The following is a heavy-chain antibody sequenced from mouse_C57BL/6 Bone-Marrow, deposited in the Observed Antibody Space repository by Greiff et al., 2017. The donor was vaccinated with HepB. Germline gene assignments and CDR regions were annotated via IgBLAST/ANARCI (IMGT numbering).Heavy chain of an antibody. J-gene: IGHJ3*01. Sequence: EVQVVESGGGLVQPGGSMKLSCVASGFTFSNYWMNWVRQSPEKGLEWVAQIRLKSDNTATHYAESVKGRFTISRDDSKSSVYLQMNNLRAEDTGIYYCTSGYDGAWFAYWGQGTLVTVSA. CDR3: TSGYDGAWFAY. D-gene: IGHD2-2*01. CDR1: GFTFSNYW. CDR2: IRLKSDNTAT. V-gene: IGHV6-3*01.